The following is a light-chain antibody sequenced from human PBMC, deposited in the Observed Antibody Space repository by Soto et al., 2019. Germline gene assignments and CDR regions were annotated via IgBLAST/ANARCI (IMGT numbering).Light chain of an antibody. CDR2: GAS. CDR1: QSVTSN. V-gene: IGKV3-15*01. J-gene: IGKJ1*01. CDR3: QQYNNWPTT. Sequence: EIVMTQSPATLSVSPGERATLSCRASQSVTSNLAWYQRKPGHAPRLLIYGASTRATGIPARFSGSGSGTEFTLTISSLQSEDFAVYCCQQYNNWPTTFGQGTKVDIK.